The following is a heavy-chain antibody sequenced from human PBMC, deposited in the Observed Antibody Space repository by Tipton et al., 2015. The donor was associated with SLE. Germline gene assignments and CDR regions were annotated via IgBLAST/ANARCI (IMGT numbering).Heavy chain of an antibody. Sequence: TLSLTCTVSGGSISSSSYYWGWIRQPPGKGLEWIGSIYYSGSTYYNPSLKSRVTMSVDTSKNQFSLKLSSVTAADTAVYYCARGRYCSGGSCYSGDAFDIWGQGTMVTVSS. J-gene: IGHJ3*02. D-gene: IGHD2-15*01. CDR2: IYYSGST. CDR1: GGSISSSSYY. CDR3: ARGRYCSGGSCYSGDAFDI. V-gene: IGHV4-39*07.